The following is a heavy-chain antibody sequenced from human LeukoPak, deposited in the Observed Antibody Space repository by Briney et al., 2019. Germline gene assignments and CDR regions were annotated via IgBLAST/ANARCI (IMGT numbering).Heavy chain of an antibody. CDR1: GFTFSIYG. J-gene: IGHJ6*03. CDR2: ISGSGGST. D-gene: IGHD3-10*01. Sequence: GGSLRLSCAASGFTFSIYGMSWVRQAPGKGLEWVSAISGSGGSTYYADSVKGRFTISRDNSKNTLYLQMNSLRAEDTAVYYCAKSPMTADGSGIRWLMDVWGKGTTVTISS. CDR3: AKSPMTADGSGIRWLMDV. V-gene: IGHV3-23*01.